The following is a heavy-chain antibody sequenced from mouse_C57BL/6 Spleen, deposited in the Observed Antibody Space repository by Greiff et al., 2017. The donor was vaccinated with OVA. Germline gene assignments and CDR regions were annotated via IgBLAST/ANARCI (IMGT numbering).Heavy chain of an antibody. CDR1: GYTFTDYN. CDR2: INPNNGGT. D-gene: IGHD1-1*01. V-gene: IGHV1-22*01. CDR3: ARFCYYGSSYRFDY. J-gene: IGHJ2*01. Sequence: EVKLMESGPELVKPGASVKMSCKASGYTFTDYNMHWVKQSHGKSLEWLGYINPNNGGTSYNQKFKGKATLTVNKSSSTAYMELRSLTSEDSAVYYCARFCYYGSSYRFDYWGQGTTLTVSS.